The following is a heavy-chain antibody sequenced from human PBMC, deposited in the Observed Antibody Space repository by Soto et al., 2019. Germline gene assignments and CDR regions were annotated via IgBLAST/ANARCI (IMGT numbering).Heavy chain of an antibody. CDR2: IDVLDGA. D-gene: IGHD2-15*01. CDR3: SDWRAGGPVNLDH. V-gene: IGHV3-23*01. J-gene: IGHJ4*02. CDR1: GLSLNNYA. Sequence: GGSLRLSCVGSGLSLNNYAIAWVRHAPGKGPEFVSTIDVLDGAWYSDSVRGRLAISRDVSRNTVYLQMSSLRVEDTAIYFCSDWRAGGPVNLDHWGPGTRVTVSS.